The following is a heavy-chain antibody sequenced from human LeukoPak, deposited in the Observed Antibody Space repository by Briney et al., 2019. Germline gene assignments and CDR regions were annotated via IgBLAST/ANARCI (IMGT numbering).Heavy chain of an antibody. D-gene: IGHD3-10*01. J-gene: IGHJ4*02. Sequence: GGSLRLSCAASGFTFSSYAMSWVRQAPGKGLEWVSAISGSGGSTYYADSVKGRFTISRDNSKNTLYLQMNSLRAEDTAVYYCAKAYRITMVRGVIGYFDYWGQGTLVTVSS. V-gene: IGHV3-23*01. CDR1: GFTFSSYA. CDR2: ISGSGGST. CDR3: AKAYRITMVRGVIGYFDY.